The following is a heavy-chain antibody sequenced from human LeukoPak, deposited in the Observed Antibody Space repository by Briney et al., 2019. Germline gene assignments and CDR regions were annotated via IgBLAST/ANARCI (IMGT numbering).Heavy chain of an antibody. V-gene: IGHV3-7*01. D-gene: IGHD2-2*01. Sequence: PGGSLRLSCVASGFTFSSCCMIWVRQAPGKGLEWLANIKQDESETHYVDSVKGRFAISRDNAKNSVYLHMSSLRVGDTAVYYCARVESGNSCYRAVDYWGQGTLVTVSS. CDR2: IKQDESET. CDR3: ARVESGNSCYRAVDY. J-gene: IGHJ4*02. CDR1: GFTFSSCC.